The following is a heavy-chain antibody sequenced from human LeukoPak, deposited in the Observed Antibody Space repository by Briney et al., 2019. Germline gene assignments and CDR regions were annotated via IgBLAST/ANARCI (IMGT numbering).Heavy chain of an antibody. CDR1: GFTVSRNY. CDR2: IYSADSA. J-gene: IGHJ4*02. CDR3: AREVGGGATNYFDY. Sequence: GGSLRLSCAASGFTVSRNYMSWVRQAPEEGLEWVSVIYSADSAYYADSVRGRFTISRDNSKNTLYLQMNSLRADDTAVYYCAREVGGGATNYFDYWGQGTLVTVSS. D-gene: IGHD1-26*01. V-gene: IGHV3-53*01.